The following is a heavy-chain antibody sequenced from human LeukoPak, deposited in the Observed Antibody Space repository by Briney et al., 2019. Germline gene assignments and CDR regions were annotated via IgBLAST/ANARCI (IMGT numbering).Heavy chain of an antibody. J-gene: IGHJ2*01. CDR3: AKDRRPTVSGGYFDL. V-gene: IGHV3-23*01. CDR2: FSGSGGIT. D-gene: IGHD3-10*01. CDR1: GFTFSNYA. Sequence: GGSLRLSCSASGFTFSNYAMTWVRQAPGKGLEWVSGFSGSGGITYYADSVKGRFTISRDNAKNSLYLQVNSLRAVDTALYFCAKDRRPTVSGGYFDLWGRGTLVIVS.